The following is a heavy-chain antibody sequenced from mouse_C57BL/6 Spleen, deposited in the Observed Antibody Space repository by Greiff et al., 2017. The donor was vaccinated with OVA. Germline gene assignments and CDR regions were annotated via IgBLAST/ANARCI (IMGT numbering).Heavy chain of an antibody. V-gene: IGHV5-17*01. J-gene: IGHJ1*03. D-gene: IGHD1-1*01. CDR1: GFTFSDYG. Sequence: EVNVVESGGGLVKPGGSLKLSCAASGFTFSDYGMHWVRQAPEKGLEWVAYISSGSSTIYYADTVKGRFTISRDNAKNTLFLQMTSLRSEDTAMYYCARIPITTVVAKDFDVWGTGTTVTVSS. CDR3: ARIPITTVVAKDFDV. CDR2: ISSGSSTI.